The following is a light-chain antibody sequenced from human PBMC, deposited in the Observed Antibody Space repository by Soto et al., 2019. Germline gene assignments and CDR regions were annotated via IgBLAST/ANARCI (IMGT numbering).Light chain of an antibody. V-gene: IGKV3-11*01. J-gene: IGKJ4*01. Sequence: EIVLTQSPATLSLSPGERATLSCRASQSVSNYLAWYQQKPGQAPRLLIYDASNRATGIPARFSGSGSGTDFTLTISTLEPQDFAVYSCQQHINRLSFGGGTKVAIK. CDR2: DAS. CDR3: QQHINRLS. CDR1: QSVSNY.